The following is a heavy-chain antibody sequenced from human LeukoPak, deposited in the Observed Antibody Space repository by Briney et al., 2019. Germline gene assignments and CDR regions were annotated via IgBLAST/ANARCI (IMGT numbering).Heavy chain of an antibody. CDR2: IYHSGST. V-gene: IGHV4-38-2*02. J-gene: IGHJ4*02. CDR1: GYSISSGYY. CDR3: ARHRRYYYGSGRRNLPFDY. D-gene: IGHD3-10*01. Sequence: SETLSLTCTVSGYSISSGYYWGWIRQPPGKGLEWIGSIYHSGSTYYNPSLKSRVTISVDTSKNQFSLKLSSVTAADTAVYYCARHRRYYYGSGRRNLPFDYWGQGTLVTVSS.